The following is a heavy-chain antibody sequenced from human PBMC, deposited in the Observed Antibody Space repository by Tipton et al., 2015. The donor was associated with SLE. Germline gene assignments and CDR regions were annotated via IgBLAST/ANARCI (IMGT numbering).Heavy chain of an antibody. CDR2: IYYSGST. V-gene: IGHV4-39*07. J-gene: IGHJ3*02. CDR3: ARAQRGPIRAFDI. CDR1: GGSISSSSYY. D-gene: IGHD3/OR15-3a*01. Sequence: TLSLTCTVSGGSISSSSYYWGWIRQPPGKELVWIGSIYYSGSTYYNPSLKSRVTISVDTSKNQFSLKLSSVTAADTAVYYCARAQRGPIRAFDIWGQGTMSTVGS.